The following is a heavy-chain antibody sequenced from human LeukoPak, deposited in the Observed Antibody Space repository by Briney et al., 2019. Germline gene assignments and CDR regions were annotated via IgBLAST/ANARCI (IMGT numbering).Heavy chain of an antibody. Sequence: SVKVSCKASGGTFSSYAISWVRQAPGQGLEWMGRIIPILGIANYAQKFQGRVTITADKSTSTAYMELSSLRSEDTAVYYCARDLGYCSSTSCYIDYWGQGTLVTVSS. CDR2: IIPILGIA. CDR3: ARDLGYCSSTSCYIDY. D-gene: IGHD2-2*02. CDR1: GGTFSSYA. J-gene: IGHJ4*02. V-gene: IGHV1-69*04.